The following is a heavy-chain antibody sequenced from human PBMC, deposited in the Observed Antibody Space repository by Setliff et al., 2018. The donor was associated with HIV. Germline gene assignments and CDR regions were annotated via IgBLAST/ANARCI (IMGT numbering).Heavy chain of an antibody. Sequence: GALRLSCAASGFTFSSYEMNWVRQAPGKGLEWVAYISSSDSTVYYTDSVKGRFTIYRDNAKNSLFLQMNSLRAEDTAFYYCARLSPPDDYGDLGGIDYWGQGTLVTVSS. V-gene: IGHV3-48*03. J-gene: IGHJ4*02. CDR1: GFTFSSYE. D-gene: IGHD4-17*01. CDR3: ARLSPPDDYGDLGGIDY. CDR2: ISSSDSTV.